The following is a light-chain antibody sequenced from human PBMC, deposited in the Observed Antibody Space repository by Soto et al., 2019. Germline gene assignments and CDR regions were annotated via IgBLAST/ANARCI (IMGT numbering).Light chain of an antibody. CDR3: QQYKSYST. V-gene: IGKV1-5*01. J-gene: IGKJ1*01. Sequence: DIQMTQSPSTLSASVGARVTITCRASQSISTWLAWYQQKPGKAPKLLIYDASSLESGAPSRFSGSGSGTEFTLTISRLQADDFAIYYCQQYKSYSTFGQGTKVEI. CDR2: DAS. CDR1: QSISTW.